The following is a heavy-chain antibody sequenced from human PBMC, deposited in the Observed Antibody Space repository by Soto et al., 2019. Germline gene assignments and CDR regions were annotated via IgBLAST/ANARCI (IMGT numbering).Heavy chain of an antibody. V-gene: IGHV3-49*04. CDR3: TRVFLDIVVVVAATWDI. D-gene: IGHD2-15*01. Sequence: PGGSLRLSCTASGFTFGDYAMSWVRQAPGKGLEWVGFIRSKAYGGTTEYAASVKGGFTISRDDSKSIAYLQMNSLKTEDTAVYYCTRVFLDIVVVVAATWDIWGQGTMVTVSS. CDR1: GFTFGDYA. CDR2: IRSKAYGGTT. J-gene: IGHJ3*02.